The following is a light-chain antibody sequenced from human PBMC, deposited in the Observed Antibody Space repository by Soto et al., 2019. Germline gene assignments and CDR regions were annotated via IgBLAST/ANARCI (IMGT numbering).Light chain of an antibody. Sequence: QSVLTQPPSVSEAPRQRVTISCSGSSSNIGNNAVNWYQQLPGKAPKLLIYYDDLLPSGVSDRFSGSKSGTSASLAISGLQSEVEADYYCAAWDDSLNGPVFGGGTKLTVL. CDR3: AAWDDSLNGPV. CDR1: SSNIGNNA. CDR2: YDD. V-gene: IGLV1-36*01. J-gene: IGLJ2*01.